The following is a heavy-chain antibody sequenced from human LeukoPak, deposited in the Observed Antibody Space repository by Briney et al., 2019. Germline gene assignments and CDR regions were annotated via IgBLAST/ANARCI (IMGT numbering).Heavy chain of an antibody. CDR1: GFTFDNYA. CDR2: ISWNSGYI. D-gene: IGHD6-19*01. Sequence: GGSLRLSCAASGFTFDNYAMHWVRQAPGKGLEWLSIISWNSGYIGYADSVKGRFTISRDNAKKSLDLQMNSLGAEDTAFYYCAKVRGTYSSGYFFDYWGQGTLVTVSS. J-gene: IGHJ4*02. CDR3: AKVRGTYSSGYFFDY. V-gene: IGHV3-9*01.